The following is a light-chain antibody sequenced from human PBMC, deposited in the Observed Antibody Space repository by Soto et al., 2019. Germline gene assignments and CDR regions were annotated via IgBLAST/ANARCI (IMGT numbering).Light chain of an antibody. CDR1: QSGLHTNGNNY. CDR3: HQYGGSPPET. Sequence: DIVLAPSPLSLAVTPGAPASLSCRSSQSGLHTNGNNYFNWYLQKPGQSPQVLIYMGSKRASGVPDRFSGRGSGTDFSLTISRLEPEDLAVYFCHQYGGSPPETFGQGTKVDI. V-gene: IGKV2-28*01. CDR2: MGS. J-gene: IGKJ1*01.